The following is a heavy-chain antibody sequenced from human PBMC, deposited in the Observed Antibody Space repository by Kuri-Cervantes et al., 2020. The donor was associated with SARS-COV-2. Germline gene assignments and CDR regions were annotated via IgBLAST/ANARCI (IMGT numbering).Heavy chain of an antibody. Sequence: ASVKVSCKASGYTFIGYYMHWVRQAPGQGLEWMGWINPESGASSYAQKFQGRVTMTRATSINTVYTELSTLRSDDTAVYYCARESKGVTIFGVVYNWFDPWGQGTLVTVSS. V-gene: IGHV1-2*02. CDR2: INPESGAS. D-gene: IGHD3-3*01. CDR3: ARESKGVTIFGVVYNWFDP. CDR1: GYTFIGYY. J-gene: IGHJ5*02.